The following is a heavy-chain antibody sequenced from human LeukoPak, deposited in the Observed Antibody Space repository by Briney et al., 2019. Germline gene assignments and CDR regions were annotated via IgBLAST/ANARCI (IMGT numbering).Heavy chain of an antibody. CDR1: GYTFTGYY. J-gene: IGHJ4*02. D-gene: IGHD3-22*01. CDR3: AREEYYDSSGYGDFDD. V-gene: IGHV1-2*02. Sequence: ASVKVSCKASGYTFTGYYMHWVRQAPGQGLEWMGWINPNSGGTNYAQKFQGRVTMTRDTSISTAYMELSRLRSDDTAVYYCAREEYYDSSGYGDFDDWGQGTLVTVSS. CDR2: INPNSGGT.